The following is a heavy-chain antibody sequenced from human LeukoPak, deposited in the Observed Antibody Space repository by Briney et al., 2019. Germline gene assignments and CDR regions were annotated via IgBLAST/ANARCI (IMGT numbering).Heavy chain of an antibody. J-gene: IGHJ5*02. D-gene: IGHD3-10*01. CDR3: ARTKKEITMVRGAYANWFDP. Sequence: TSETLSLTCAVYGGSFSGYYWTWIRQPPGKGLEWIGEINHSGSTNYNPSLKSRVTMSVDTSKNQFSLKLSSVTAADTAVYYCARTKKEITMVRGAYANWFDPWGQGTLVTVSS. CDR2: INHSGST. CDR1: GGSFSGYY. V-gene: IGHV4-34*01.